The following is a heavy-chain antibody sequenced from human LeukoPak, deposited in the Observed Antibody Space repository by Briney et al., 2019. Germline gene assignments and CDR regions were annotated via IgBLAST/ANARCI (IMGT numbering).Heavy chain of an antibody. CDR3: ANPKNWNYFDY. CDR2: ISGSSPTT. Sequence: GGSLRLSCAASGFTVSSNEMSWVRQAPGKGLEWVSAISGSSPTTYYADSVRGRFTISRDNSKNTLFLQMNSLRADDTAVYFCANPKNWNYFDYWGQGTLVTVSS. J-gene: IGHJ4*02. CDR1: GFTVSSNE. V-gene: IGHV3-23*01. D-gene: IGHD1-1*01.